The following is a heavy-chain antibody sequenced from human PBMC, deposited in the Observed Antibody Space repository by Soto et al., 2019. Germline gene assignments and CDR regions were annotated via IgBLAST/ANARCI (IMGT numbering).Heavy chain of an antibody. J-gene: IGHJ4*02. V-gene: IGHV3-48*02. CDR3: ARDEPKLAYYYDSSGYYY. CDR1: GFTFSSYS. Sequence: GGSLRLSCAASGFTFSSYSMNWVRQAPGKGLEWVSYISSSSSTIYYADSVKGRFTISRDNAKNSLYLQMNSLRDEDTAVYYCARDEPKLAYYYDSSGYYYWGQGTLVTVSS. CDR2: ISSSSSTI. D-gene: IGHD3-22*01.